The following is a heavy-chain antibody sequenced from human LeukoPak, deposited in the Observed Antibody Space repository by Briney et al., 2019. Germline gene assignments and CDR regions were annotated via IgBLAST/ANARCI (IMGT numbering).Heavy chain of an antibody. Sequence: PGRSLRLSCAASGFTFSSYGMHWVRRAPGKGLEWVAVIWYDGSNKYYADFVKGRFTISRDNSKNTLYLQMNSLRAEDTAVYYCASCSLSGGSCYYFDYWGQGTLVTVSS. J-gene: IGHJ4*02. CDR2: IWYDGSNK. D-gene: IGHD2-15*01. CDR1: GFTFSSYG. V-gene: IGHV3-33*03. CDR3: ASCSLSGGSCYYFDY.